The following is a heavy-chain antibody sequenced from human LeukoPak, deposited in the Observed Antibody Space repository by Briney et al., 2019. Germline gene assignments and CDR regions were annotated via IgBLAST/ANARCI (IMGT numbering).Heavy chain of an antibody. D-gene: IGHD4-17*01. V-gene: IGHV3-53*01. Sequence: GGSLRLSCVASGLTVSSNYMNWVRQAPGKGLEWVSVVYSGGSTYYADSVRGRFTISRDNSKNTLYLQMNSLRAEDTAVYYCARGEDYGDYFDYWGQGTLVTVSS. J-gene: IGHJ4*02. CDR3: ARGEDYGDYFDY. CDR1: GLTVSSNY. CDR2: VYSGGST.